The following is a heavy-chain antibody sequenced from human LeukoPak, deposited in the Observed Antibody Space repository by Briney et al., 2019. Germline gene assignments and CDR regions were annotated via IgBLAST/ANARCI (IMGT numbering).Heavy chain of an antibody. Sequence: KPSETLSLTCTVSGGSISSSRYSWGWIRQPPGKGLEWIGSIYYSGSTYYNPSLKSRVTISVDTSKNQFSLKLSSVTAADTAVYYCARHLLGYCSGGSCYYFDYWGQGTLVTVSS. J-gene: IGHJ4*02. D-gene: IGHD2-15*01. V-gene: IGHV4-39*01. CDR1: GGSISSSRYS. CDR2: IYYSGST. CDR3: ARHLLGYCSGGSCYYFDY.